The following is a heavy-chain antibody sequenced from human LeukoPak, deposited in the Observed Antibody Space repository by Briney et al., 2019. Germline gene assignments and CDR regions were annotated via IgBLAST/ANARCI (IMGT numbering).Heavy chain of an antibody. CDR2: IYYSGGT. J-gene: IGHJ3*02. D-gene: IGHD3-10*01. V-gene: IGHV4-59*01. CDR3: ASLFSGTGAFDI. Sequence: SETLSLTCTVSGGSISSYYWSWIRQPPGKGLEWIGYIYYSGGTNYNPSLKSRVTISVDTSKNQFSLKLSSVTAADTAVYYCASLFSGTGAFDIWGQGTMVTVSS. CDR1: GGSISSYY.